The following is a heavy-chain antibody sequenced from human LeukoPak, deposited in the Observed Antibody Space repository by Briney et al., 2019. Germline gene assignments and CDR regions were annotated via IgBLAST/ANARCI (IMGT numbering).Heavy chain of an antibody. J-gene: IGHJ4*02. V-gene: IGHV1-18*01. CDR2: ISAYNGNT. D-gene: IGHD6-6*01. CDR1: GYTFTSYG. CDR3: ARDRRAVLRLCPYY. Sequence: ASVKVSCKASGYTFTSYGISWVRQAPGQGLEWMGWISAYNGNTNYAQKLQGRVTMTTDTSTSTAYMELRSLRSDDTAVYYCARDRRAVLRLCPYYWGRGTLVTVSS.